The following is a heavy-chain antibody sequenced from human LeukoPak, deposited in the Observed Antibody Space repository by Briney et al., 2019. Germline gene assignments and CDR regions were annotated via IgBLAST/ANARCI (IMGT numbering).Heavy chain of an antibody. CDR1: GGSISSYY. Sequence: PSETLSLTCTVSGGSISSYYWSWIRQPPGEGLEWIGYIYYSGSTKYKPSLKSRVTISVDTSKNQFSLKLSSVTAADTAVYYCARGYNRYAFDIWGQGTMVTVSS. V-gene: IGHV4-59*01. CDR2: IYYSGST. D-gene: IGHD3-10*01. J-gene: IGHJ3*02. CDR3: ARGYNRYAFDI.